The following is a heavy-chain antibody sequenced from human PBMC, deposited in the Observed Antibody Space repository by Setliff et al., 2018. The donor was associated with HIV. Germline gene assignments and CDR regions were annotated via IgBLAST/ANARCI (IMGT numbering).Heavy chain of an antibody. V-gene: IGHV4-4*08. CDR1: GGSFSNYF. J-gene: IGHJ6*04. CDR3: ARLGEHDTGDLDV. CDR2: IYTSGNT. Sequence: PSETLSLTCAVYGGSFSNYFWSWLRQSPGGGLEWIGHIYTSGNTNYNPSLKSRVSISVATSKNQFFLTLTSVTAADSAVYYCARLGEHDTGDLDVWGKGTTVTVSS. D-gene: IGHD1-1*01.